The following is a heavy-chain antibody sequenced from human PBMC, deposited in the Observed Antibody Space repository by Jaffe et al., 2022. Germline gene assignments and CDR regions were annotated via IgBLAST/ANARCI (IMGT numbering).Heavy chain of an antibody. Sequence: HVQLQESGPGLVEPSGTLSLTCVVSGDSISSDIWWSWVRQPPGKGLEWIGEIHHSGSTNYNSSLKSRVIISLDKSNNQFSLKMNSVTAADTAVYYCAGDGSGRYSLGYWGQGTLVTVSS. V-gene: IGHV4-4*02. J-gene: IGHJ4*02. CDR3: AGDGSGRYSLGY. D-gene: IGHD5-18*01. CDR1: GDSISSDIW. CDR2: IHHSGST.